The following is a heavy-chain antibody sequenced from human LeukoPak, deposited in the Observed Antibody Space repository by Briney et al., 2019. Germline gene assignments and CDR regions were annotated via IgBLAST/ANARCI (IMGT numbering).Heavy chain of an antibody. CDR1: GFTFSTKS. Sequence: GGSLRLSCAVSGFTFSTKSMNWVRQAPGKGLEWVSYITADSGTTYYADSVKGRFTISRDNAKDSLYLQMNSLRDEDTAVYYCASRDYFDYWGQGTLVTVSS. J-gene: IGHJ4*02. CDR2: ITADSGTT. V-gene: IGHV3-48*02. CDR3: ASRDYFDY.